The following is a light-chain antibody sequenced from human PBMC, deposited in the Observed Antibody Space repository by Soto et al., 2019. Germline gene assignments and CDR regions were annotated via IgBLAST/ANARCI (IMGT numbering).Light chain of an antibody. Sequence: DIQMTQSPASLSSSVGDRVTITCRASQNVNNWLAWYQQKPGKAPKLLIYATSSLQTGVPARFSGSGSGTDFTLTISSLQPEDFATYYCQQANSFPLTFGGGTKVEIK. CDR1: QNVNNW. CDR2: ATS. V-gene: IGKV1-12*01. J-gene: IGKJ4*01. CDR3: QQANSFPLT.